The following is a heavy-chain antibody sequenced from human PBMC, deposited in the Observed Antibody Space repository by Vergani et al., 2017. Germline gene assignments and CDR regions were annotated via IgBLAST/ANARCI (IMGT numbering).Heavy chain of an antibody. V-gene: IGHV3-23*01. J-gene: IGHJ6*03. Sequence: EVQLLESGGGLVQPGGSLRLSCAASGFTFSTYAMTWVRQAPGKGLEWVSTISSDGGSTYYADSVKGRFTISRDNSKNTLSLQMNSLTAEDTAVYYCAKDAKDCSSTSCYPYYYYYYMDVWGKGTTVTVSS. CDR3: AKDAKDCSSTSCYPYYYYYYMDV. D-gene: IGHD2-2*01. CDR1: GFTFSTYA. CDR2: ISSDGGST.